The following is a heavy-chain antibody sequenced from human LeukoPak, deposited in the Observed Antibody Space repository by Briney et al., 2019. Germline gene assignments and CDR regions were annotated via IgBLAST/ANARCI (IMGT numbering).Heavy chain of an antibody. V-gene: IGHV4-4*07. J-gene: IGHJ3*01. CDR3: ARPFSGSYSDAFDL. Sequence: SETLSLTCSVSGASISLYYWSWVRQSAGKQPEWIGRVHATGTTNYNPSLRSRVSLSVDTFKKQFSLKLNSVTAADTAVYYCARPFSGSYSDAFDLWGQGTMVTVSS. D-gene: IGHD1-26*01. CDR2: VHATGTT. CDR1: GASISLYY.